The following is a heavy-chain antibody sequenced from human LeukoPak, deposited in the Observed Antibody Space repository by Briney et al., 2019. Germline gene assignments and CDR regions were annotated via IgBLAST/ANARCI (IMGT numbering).Heavy chain of an antibody. J-gene: IGHJ4*02. CDR3: ARARYCSSTSCHGNDY. Sequence: PGGSLRLSCAASGFTFSSYGMSWVRRAPGKGLEWVSSISISGGSTYYADSVKGRFTISRDNSKNTLNLQMNSLRAEDTAVYYCARARYCSSTSCHGNDYWGQGTLVTVSS. CDR1: GFTFSSYG. D-gene: IGHD2-2*01. CDR2: ISISGGST. V-gene: IGHV3-23*01.